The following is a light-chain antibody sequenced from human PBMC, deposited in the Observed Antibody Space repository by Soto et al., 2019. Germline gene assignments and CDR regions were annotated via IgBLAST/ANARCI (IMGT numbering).Light chain of an antibody. J-gene: IGLJ3*02. CDR2: DVN. V-gene: IGLV2-14*01. CDR1: SSDVGAYNY. CDR3: TSYTTSSTVV. Sequence: QSALTQPASVSGSPGQSITISCTGTSSDVGAYNYVSWYQHHPGKAPKLIIYDVNNRPSGVSNRFSGSKSGNTASLTISGLQADDEAYYYCTSYTTSSTVVFGGGTKLTVL.